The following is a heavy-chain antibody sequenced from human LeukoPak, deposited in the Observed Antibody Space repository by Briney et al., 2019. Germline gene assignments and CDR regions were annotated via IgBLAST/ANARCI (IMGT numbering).Heavy chain of an antibody. D-gene: IGHD3-22*01. Sequence: PGGSLRLSCAASGFTFSRYWMHWVRQAPGKGLVWVSRINNDGSVTTYADSVKGRFTISRDNAKNTLYLQMNSLRAEDTAIYYCARDYDSSGYYEAEAFDIWGQGTMVTVSS. CDR3: ARDYDSSGYYEAEAFDI. J-gene: IGHJ3*02. CDR1: GFTFSRYW. V-gene: IGHV3-74*01. CDR2: INNDGSVT.